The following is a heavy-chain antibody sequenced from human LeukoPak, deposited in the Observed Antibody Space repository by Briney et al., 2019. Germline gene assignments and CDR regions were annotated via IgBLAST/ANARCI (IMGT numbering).Heavy chain of an antibody. D-gene: IGHD3-3*01. CDR1: GFTFDDYA. CDR3: AKDNLPYDFWSGYYS. Sequence: GGSLRLSCAASGFTFDDYAMHWVRQAPGKGLEWVSLISWDGGSTYYADSVKGRFTISRDNSKNSPYLQMNSLRAEDTALYYCAKDNLPYDFWSGYYSWGQGTLVTVSS. J-gene: IGHJ5*02. V-gene: IGHV3-43D*04. CDR2: ISWDGGST.